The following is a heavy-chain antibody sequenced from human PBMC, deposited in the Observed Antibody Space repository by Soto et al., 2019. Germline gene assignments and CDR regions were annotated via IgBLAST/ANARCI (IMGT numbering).Heavy chain of an antibody. Sequence: QVTLKESGPVLVKPTETLTLTCTVSGFSLVLSRVGVAWIRQPPGRSLEWLGHIFWNDEKSYTPSLQRRLTVSKDTSKSQVVLTLTNVDPVDTATYFCARTDYHDTYFDFWGQGLLVTVSS. J-gene: IGHJ4*02. CDR1: GFSLVLSRVG. CDR3: ARTDYHDTYFDF. V-gene: IGHV2-26*02. CDR2: IFWNDEK. D-gene: IGHD3-9*01.